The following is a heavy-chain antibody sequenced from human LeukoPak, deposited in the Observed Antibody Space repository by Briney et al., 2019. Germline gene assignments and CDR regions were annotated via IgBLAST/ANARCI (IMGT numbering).Heavy chain of an antibody. CDR2: ISTDARTI. J-gene: IGHJ4*02. CDR3: ASNLEWLSSYYFDY. V-gene: IGHV3-74*01. D-gene: IGHD3-3*01. Sequence: PGGSLRLSCAASGFAFSTNWMHWVRQAPGKGLVWVSHISTDARTITYADFVKGRFTISRDNAKSTLYLQMNSQRAEDTAVYYCASNLEWLSSYYFDYWGQGTLVTVSS. CDR1: GFAFSTNW.